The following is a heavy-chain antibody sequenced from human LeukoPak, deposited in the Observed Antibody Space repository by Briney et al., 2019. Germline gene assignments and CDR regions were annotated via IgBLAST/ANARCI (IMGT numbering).Heavy chain of an antibody. V-gene: IGHV3-23*01. J-gene: IGHJ6*03. CDR2: ISGSGGST. Sequence: GGSLRLSCAASGFTFSSYAMSWVRQAPGKGLEWVSAISGSGGSTYYADSVKGRFTISRDNSKNTLYLQMNNLRAEDTAVYYCAKGEYSYGYWYYYYMDVWGKGTTVTVSS. CDR1: GFTFSSYA. D-gene: IGHD5-18*01. CDR3: AKGEYSYGYWYYYYMDV.